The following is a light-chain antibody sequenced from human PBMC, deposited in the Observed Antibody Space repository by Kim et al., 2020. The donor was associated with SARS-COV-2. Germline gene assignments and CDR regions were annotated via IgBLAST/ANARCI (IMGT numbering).Light chain of an antibody. V-gene: IGLV3-21*04. CDR1: NIGIKS. CDR3: QVWDSSSDHPWV. CDR2: YDS. J-gene: IGLJ3*02. Sequence: VSVAPGKTARITCGGNNIGIKSVHWYQQKPGQAPVLVIYYDSDRPSGIPERFSGSNSGNTATLTISRVEAGDEADYYCQVWDSSSDHPWVFGGGTQRTVL.